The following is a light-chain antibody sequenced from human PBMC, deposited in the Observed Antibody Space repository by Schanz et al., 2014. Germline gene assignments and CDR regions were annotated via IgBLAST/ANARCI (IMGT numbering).Light chain of an antibody. CDR1: QSISTS. CDR2: DAS. J-gene: IGKJ4*01. CDR3: QQTNSYPRT. Sequence: DIQMTQSPSTLSASVGDTVTITCRASQSISTSLAWYQQKPGKAPYLLIYDASSLESGVPSRFSGSGSGTEFTLTISSLQPDDFATYYCQQTNSYPRTFGGGTRVESK. V-gene: IGKV1-5*01.